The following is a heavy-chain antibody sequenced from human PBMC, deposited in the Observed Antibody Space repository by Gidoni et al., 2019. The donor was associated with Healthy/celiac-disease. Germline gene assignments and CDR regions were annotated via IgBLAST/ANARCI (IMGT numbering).Heavy chain of an antibody. J-gene: IGHJ5*02. D-gene: IGHD2-2*01. Sequence: QVQLQQWGAGLLKPSETLSLTCAVYGGSFSGYYWSWIRQPPGKGLEWIGEINHSGSTNYNPSLKSRVTISVDTSKNQFSLKLSSVTAADTAVYYCARAQDREYHLWVDPWGQGTLVTVSS. CDR3: ARAQDREYHLWVDP. CDR2: INHSGST. V-gene: IGHV4-34*01. CDR1: GGSFSGYY.